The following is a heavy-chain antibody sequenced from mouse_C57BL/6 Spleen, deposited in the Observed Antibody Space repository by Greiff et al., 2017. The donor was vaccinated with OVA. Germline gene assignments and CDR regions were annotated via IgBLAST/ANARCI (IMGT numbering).Heavy chain of an antibody. Sequence: QVQLQQPGAELVRPGSSVKLSCKASGYTFTSYWMDWVKQRPGQGLEWIGNIYPSDSETHYNQKFKDKATLTVHKSSSTAYMQLNSLTSEDSAVYYCAREGFDYYGSSYDYWGQGTTLTVSS. CDR1: GYTFTSYW. CDR2: IYPSDSET. V-gene: IGHV1-61*01. CDR3: AREGFDYYGSSYDY. J-gene: IGHJ2*01. D-gene: IGHD1-1*01.